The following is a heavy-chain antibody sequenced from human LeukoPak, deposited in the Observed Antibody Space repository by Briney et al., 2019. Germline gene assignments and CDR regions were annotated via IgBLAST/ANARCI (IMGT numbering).Heavy chain of an antibody. Sequence: SETLSLTCTVSGGSISSTIYYWGWPRQPPGKGLEWIGSIYYSGSTYYNWTLQSRVTTSVDTSKNQFSLRLSSVTAADTAVYYCARLSASSGYYPYWYFDLWGRGTLVTVSS. CDR1: GGSISSTIYY. D-gene: IGHD3-22*01. J-gene: IGHJ2*01. V-gene: IGHV4-39*01. CDR2: IYYSGST. CDR3: ARLSASSGYYPYWYFDL.